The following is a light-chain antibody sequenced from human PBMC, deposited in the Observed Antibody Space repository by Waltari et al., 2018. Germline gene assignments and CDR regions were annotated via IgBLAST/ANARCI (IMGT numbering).Light chain of an antibody. CDR3: QQRSNWPRT. Sequence: EIVLTQSPATLSLSPGERATLSCRASQSVSSYLAWYQQKPGQAPRLLIYDASNRATGIPARFSGSGSETDFTLTISSLEPEDFAVYYCQQRSNWPRTFGPGTKVDIK. V-gene: IGKV3-11*01. CDR2: DAS. J-gene: IGKJ3*01. CDR1: QSVSSY.